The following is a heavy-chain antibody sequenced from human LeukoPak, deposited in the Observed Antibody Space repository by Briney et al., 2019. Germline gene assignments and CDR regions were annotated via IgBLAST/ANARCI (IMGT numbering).Heavy chain of an antibody. CDR2: INPNSGGT. CDR1: GYTFTGYY. D-gene: IGHD3-22*01. V-gene: IGHV1-2*02. Sequence: ASVKVSCKASGYTFTGYYMHWVRQAPGQGLEWMGWINPNSGGTNYAQKFQGRVTMTRDTSISTAYMELSRQRSDYTAVYYCARVYDSSGYTAFDIWGQGTMVTVSS. J-gene: IGHJ3*02. CDR3: ARVYDSSGYTAFDI.